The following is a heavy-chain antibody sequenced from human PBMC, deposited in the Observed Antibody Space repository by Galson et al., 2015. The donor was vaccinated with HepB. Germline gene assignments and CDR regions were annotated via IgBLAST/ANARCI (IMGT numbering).Heavy chain of an antibody. CDR2: IYYSGST. CDR1: GGSISSGDYY. V-gene: IGHV4-61*08. Sequence: SLTCTVSGGSISSGDYYWSWIRQPPGKGLEWIGYIYYSGSTNYNPSLKSRVTISVDTSKNQFSLKLSSVTAADTAVYYCARATPHYVWGSYRDYYGMDVWGQGTTVTVSS. J-gene: IGHJ6*02. CDR3: ARATPHYVWGSYRDYYGMDV. D-gene: IGHD3-16*02.